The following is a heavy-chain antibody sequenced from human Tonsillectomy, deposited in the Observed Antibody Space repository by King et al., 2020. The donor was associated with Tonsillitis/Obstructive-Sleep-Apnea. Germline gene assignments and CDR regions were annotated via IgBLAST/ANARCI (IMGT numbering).Heavy chain of an antibody. Sequence: VQLVESGGGVVQPGRSLRLSCAASGFTFSSYAMHWVRQAPGKGLEWVAVISYDGSNKYYADSVKGRFTISRDNSKTTLYRQMNSLRAEDTAVYYCARDRPTTVTLFDYWGQGTLVTVSS. V-gene: IGHV3-30*01. CDR3: ARDRPTTVTLFDY. J-gene: IGHJ4*02. CDR2: ISYDGSNK. D-gene: IGHD4-11*01. CDR1: GFTFSSYA.